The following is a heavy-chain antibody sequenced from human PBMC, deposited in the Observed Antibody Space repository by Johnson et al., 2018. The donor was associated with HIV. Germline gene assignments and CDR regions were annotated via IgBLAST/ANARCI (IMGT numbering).Heavy chain of an antibody. V-gene: IGHV3-33*08. CDR1: GFTVSSNY. J-gene: IGHJ3*02. CDR3: ARVATFGVVISDAFDI. Sequence: QVQLVESGGGLVQPGGSLRLSCAASGFTVSSNYMSWVRQAPGKGLEWVAVIWYDGSNKYYVDSVKGRFTISRDNSKNTLYLQMNSLRSEDTAVYYCARVATFGVVISDAFDIWGQGTMVTVSS. CDR2: IWYDGSNK. D-gene: IGHD3-3*01.